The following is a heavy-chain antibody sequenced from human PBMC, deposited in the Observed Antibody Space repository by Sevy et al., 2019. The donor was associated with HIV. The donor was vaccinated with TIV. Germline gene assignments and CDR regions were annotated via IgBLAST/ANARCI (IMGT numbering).Heavy chain of an antibody. V-gene: IGHV3-30*04. CDR3: APKWEIRAFDI. Sequence: GGSLRLSCAASGFTFSNYAMHWVRQAPGKGPEWVAVISFDGNNKDYADSVKGRFTISRDNSKNTLYLQMNSLRAEDTAMYYCAPKWEIRAFDIWGQGTMVTVSS. CDR1: GFTFSNYA. CDR2: ISFDGNNK. D-gene: IGHD1-26*01. J-gene: IGHJ3*02.